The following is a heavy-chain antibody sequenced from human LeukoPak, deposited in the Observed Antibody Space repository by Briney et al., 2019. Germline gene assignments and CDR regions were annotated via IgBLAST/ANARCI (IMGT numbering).Heavy chain of an antibody. CDR3: ARDRSDCSGGSCYRAGSFDP. V-gene: IGHV4-39*07. Sequence: SETLSLTCSVSGDSISSSSYYWGWIRQPPGKGLELIGSIFYSGSTYYNPSLKSRVTISVDTSKNQFSLKLSSVTAADTAVYYCARDRSDCSGGSCYRAGSFDPWGQGALVTVSP. D-gene: IGHD2-15*01. J-gene: IGHJ5*02. CDR2: IFYSGST. CDR1: GDSISSSSYY.